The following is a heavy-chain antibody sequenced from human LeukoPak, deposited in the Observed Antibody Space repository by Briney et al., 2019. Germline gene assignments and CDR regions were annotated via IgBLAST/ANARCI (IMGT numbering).Heavy chain of an antibody. CDR3: ARVREYSSGWYYFDY. CDR1: GFTFSDYW. V-gene: IGHV3-7*01. J-gene: IGHJ4*02. D-gene: IGHD6-19*01. CDR2: IKQDGSEK. Sequence: PGGSLRLSCAASGFTFSDYWLSWVRQAPGKGLEWVANIKQDGSEKNYVDSVMGRFTISRDNSKNTLYLQMNSLRAEDTAVYYCARVREYSSGWYYFDYWGQGTLVTVSS.